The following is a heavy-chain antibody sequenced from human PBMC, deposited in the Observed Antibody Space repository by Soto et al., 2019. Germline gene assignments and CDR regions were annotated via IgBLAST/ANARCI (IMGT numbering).Heavy chain of an antibody. CDR3: ARANIINYYDSSGYHDY. D-gene: IGHD3-22*01. CDR1: GFTFSSYA. V-gene: IGHV3-30-3*01. J-gene: IGHJ4*02. CDR2: ISYDGSNK. Sequence: GGSLRLSCAASGFTFSSYAMHWVRQAPGKGLEWVAVISYDGSNKYYADSVKGRFTISRDNSKNTLYLQMNSLRAEDTTVYYCARANIINYYDSSGYHDYWGQGTLVTVSS.